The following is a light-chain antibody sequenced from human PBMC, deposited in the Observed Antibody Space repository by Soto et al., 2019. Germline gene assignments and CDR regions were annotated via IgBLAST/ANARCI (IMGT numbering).Light chain of an antibody. Sequence: DIVMTQSPDSLAVSLGERATINCKSSQSVLYSSNNKNYLAWYQQKPGQPPKLLIYWASTRESGVPDRFSGSGSGTDFTLPISSLKAEDVAVYYCQQYYSTPRTFGQGTKLEIK. CDR1: QSVLYSSNNKNY. CDR2: WAS. J-gene: IGKJ2*01. CDR3: QQYYSTPRT. V-gene: IGKV4-1*01.